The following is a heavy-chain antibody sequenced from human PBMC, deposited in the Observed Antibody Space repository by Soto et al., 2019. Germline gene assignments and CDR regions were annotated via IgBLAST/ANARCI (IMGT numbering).Heavy chain of an antibody. CDR3: VRGHPEVDFDF. CDR2: IWSDGNKK. V-gene: IGHV3-33*01. CDR1: GFTFSNYG. J-gene: IGHJ4*02. Sequence: PGGSLRLSCEASGFTFSNYGLHWVRQAQGRGLEWLAGIWSDGNKKLYGDSVKGRFIISRDNSKNTLYLQMNTLRAEDTAVYYCVRGHPEVDFDFWGQGTLVTVSS.